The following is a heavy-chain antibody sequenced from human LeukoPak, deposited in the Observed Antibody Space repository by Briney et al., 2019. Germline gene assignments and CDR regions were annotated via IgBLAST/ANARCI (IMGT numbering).Heavy chain of an antibody. V-gene: IGHV3-21*01. CDR1: GFTFSSYS. CDR3: ARDSSGWYWASGYYYYYYMDV. J-gene: IGHJ6*03. Sequence: GSLRLSCAASGFTFSSYSMNWVRQAPGKGLEWVSSISSSSSYIYYADSVKGRFTISRDNAKNSLYLQMNSLRAEDTAVYYCARDSSGWYWASGYYYYYYMDVWGKGTTVTVSS. D-gene: IGHD6-19*01. CDR2: ISSSSSYI.